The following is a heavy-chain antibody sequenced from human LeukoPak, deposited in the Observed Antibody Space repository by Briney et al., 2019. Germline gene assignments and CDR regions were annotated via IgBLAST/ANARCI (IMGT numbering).Heavy chain of an antibody. CDR3: ARDRRMGIVGATIVDY. CDR2: INPSGGST. CDR1: GYTFTSYY. V-gene: IGHV1-46*01. D-gene: IGHD1-26*01. J-gene: IGHJ4*02. Sequence: ASVKVSCKASGYTFTSYYMHWVRQAPGQGLEWMGIINPSGGSTSYAQKFQGRVTMTRDTSTSTVYMELSSLRSEDTAVYYCARDRRMGIVGATIVDYWGQGTLVTVSS.